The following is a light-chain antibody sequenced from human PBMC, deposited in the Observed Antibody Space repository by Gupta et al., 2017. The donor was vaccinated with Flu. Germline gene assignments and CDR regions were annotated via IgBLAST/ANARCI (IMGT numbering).Light chain of an antibody. V-gene: IGKV1-39*01. CDR1: QSISSY. CDR3: QERYNTPLCT. Sequence: SSRSASVGDRDTIKCRASQSISSYLKGYQQKPGRAPQILIYAASSMQSGVASRCSSSGCWTDDTLTISSLQPEDYATYYCQERYNTPLCTFGHGTKVDIK. CDR2: AAS. J-gene: IGKJ3*01.